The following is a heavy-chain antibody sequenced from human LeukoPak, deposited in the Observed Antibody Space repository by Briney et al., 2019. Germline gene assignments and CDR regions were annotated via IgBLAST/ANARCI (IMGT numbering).Heavy chain of an antibody. CDR1: GFTFSSYE. V-gene: IGHV3-48*03. J-gene: IGHJ4*02. CDR2: ISSGANTI. Sequence: PGGSLRLSCVASGFTFSSYEMNWVHQAPGKGLEWASYISSGANTIYYADSVKGRFTISRDNAKNSLYLQMNSLRAEDTAVYYCAREREYISSWPNPFDYWGQGTPVTVYS. D-gene: IGHD6-13*01. CDR3: AREREYISSWPNPFDY.